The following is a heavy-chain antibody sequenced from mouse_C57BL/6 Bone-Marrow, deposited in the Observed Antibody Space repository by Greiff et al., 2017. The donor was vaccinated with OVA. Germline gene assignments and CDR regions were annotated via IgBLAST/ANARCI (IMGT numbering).Heavy chain of an antibody. CDR2: ISDGGSYT. V-gene: IGHV5-4*03. CDR1: GFTFSSYA. CDR3: AKGYSLDY. D-gene: IGHD2-3*01. J-gene: IGHJ2*01. Sequence: EVNVVESGGGLVKPGGSLKLSCAASGFTFSSYAMSWVRQTPEKRLEWVATISDGGSYTYYPDNVKGRFTISRDNAKNNLYLQMSHLKSEDTAMYYCAKGYSLDYWGQGTTLTVSS.